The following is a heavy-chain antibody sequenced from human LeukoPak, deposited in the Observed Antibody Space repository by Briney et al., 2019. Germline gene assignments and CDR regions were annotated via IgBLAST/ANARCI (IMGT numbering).Heavy chain of an antibody. D-gene: IGHD3-9*01. CDR2: ISSSNSYI. CDR1: GLPFSSYS. CDR3: ARDEYYDILTGSRPDY. Sequence: PGGSLRLSCGASGLPFSSYSMNWVRQAPGRGLEWVSSISSSNSYIYYADSVKGRFTISRDNAKNSLHLQMNSLRAEDTAVYYCARDEYYDILTGSRPDYWGQGTLVTVSS. J-gene: IGHJ4*02. V-gene: IGHV3-21*01.